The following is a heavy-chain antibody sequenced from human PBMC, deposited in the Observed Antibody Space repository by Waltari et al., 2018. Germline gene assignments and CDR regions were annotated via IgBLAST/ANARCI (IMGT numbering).Heavy chain of an antibody. D-gene: IGHD6-13*01. CDR1: GFTFSSYS. CDR2: ISSSSSYI. J-gene: IGHJ4*02. Sequence: EVQLVDSGGGLVKPGGSLRLSCAASGFTFSSYSMNWVRQAPGKGLEWVSSISSSSSYIYYADSVKGRFTISRDNAKNSLYLQMNSLRAEDTAVYYCARDRAAAGSHLDYWGQGTLVTVSS. V-gene: IGHV3-21*01. CDR3: ARDRAAAGSHLDY.